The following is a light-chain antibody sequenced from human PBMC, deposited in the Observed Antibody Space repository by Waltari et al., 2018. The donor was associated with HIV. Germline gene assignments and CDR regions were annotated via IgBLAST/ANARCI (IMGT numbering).Light chain of an antibody. CDR3: SSYTSSSALYVV. J-gene: IGLJ2*01. V-gene: IGLV2-14*03. Sequence: QSALTQPPSVSGSPGQSPTTSCTGTSSDVGGYTYVSWYQQHPGKAPKLMIYDVSKRPSGVSNRFAGSKSGNTASLTISGLQAEDEADYYCSSYTSSSALYVVFGGGTKLTVL. CDR2: DVS. CDR1: SSDVGGYTY.